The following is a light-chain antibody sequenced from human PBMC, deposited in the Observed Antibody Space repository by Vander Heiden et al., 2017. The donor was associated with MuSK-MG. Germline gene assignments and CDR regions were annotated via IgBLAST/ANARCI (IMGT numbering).Light chain of an antibody. J-gene: IGKJ4*01. CDR3: QQDDNWPLT. V-gene: IGKV3-15*01. Sequence: TVMTQSPVILSVSPGERVTLTCGVSQSVNSKLAWYQQKPGQAPRLLIYGASTRATGIPVRFSGSGSGTEFTLTISGLQSEDFAVYSCQQDDNWPLTFGGGTKVELK. CDR2: GAS. CDR1: QSVNSK.